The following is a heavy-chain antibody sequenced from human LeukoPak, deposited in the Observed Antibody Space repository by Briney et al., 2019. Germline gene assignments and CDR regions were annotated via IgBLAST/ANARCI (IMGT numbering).Heavy chain of an antibody. J-gene: IGHJ6*03. D-gene: IGHD2-21*02. CDR1: GGSFSGYY. CDR3: ATGPEVLSYCGRDCYPPSSYYYYMDV. Sequence: SETLSLTCAVSGGSFSGYYWSWIRQPPGKGLEWSGDIYHSGSTNHNPSLKSRVTISVDTSKNQFSLKLNSVAAAATAVYYCATGPEVLSYCGRDCYPPSSYYYYMDVGAKDTTLSVS. V-gene: IGHV4-34*01. CDR2: IYHSGST.